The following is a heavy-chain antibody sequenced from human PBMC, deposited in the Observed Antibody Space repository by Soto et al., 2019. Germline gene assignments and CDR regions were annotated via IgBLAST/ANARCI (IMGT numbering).Heavy chain of an antibody. CDR1: GFTFNSYS. J-gene: IGHJ4*02. D-gene: IGHD6-19*01. V-gene: IGHV3-48*02. CDR3: ARSPHTAVAGTVFDY. CDR2: ISRDSANI. Sequence: GGSLRLSCAASGFTFNSYSMNWVRQAPGKGPEWVSYISRDSANIYYADSVKGRFTISRDNAKNSLSLQMNTLRDEDTAVYYCARSPHTAVAGTVFDYWGQGTQVTVSS.